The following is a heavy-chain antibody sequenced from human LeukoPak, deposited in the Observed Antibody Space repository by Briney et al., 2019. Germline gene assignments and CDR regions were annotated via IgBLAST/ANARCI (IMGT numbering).Heavy chain of an antibody. Sequence: GGSLRLSCAASGFTFSSYAMHWVRQAPGKGLEWVAVISYDGSNKYYADSVKGRFTISRDNSKNTLYLQMNSLRAEDTAVYYCAGVVAANDAFDIWGQGTMATVSS. D-gene: IGHD2-15*01. J-gene: IGHJ3*02. CDR2: ISYDGSNK. V-gene: IGHV3-30-3*01. CDR3: AGVVAANDAFDI. CDR1: GFTFSSYA.